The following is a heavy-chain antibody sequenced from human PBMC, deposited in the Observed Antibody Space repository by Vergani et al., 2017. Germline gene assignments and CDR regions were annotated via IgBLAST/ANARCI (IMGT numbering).Heavy chain of an antibody. CDR3: ARERNIVVVVAATPAYYYYGMDV. D-gene: IGHD2-15*01. J-gene: IGHJ6*02. V-gene: IGHV1-18*01. Sequence: QVQLVQSGAEVKKPGASVKVSCKASGYTFTSYGISWVRQAPGQGLEWMGWISAYNGNTNYAQKLQGRVTMTTDTSTSTAYMELRSLRSDDTAVYYCARERNIVVVVAATPAYYYYGMDVWAKGPRSPSP. CDR2: ISAYNGNT. CDR1: GYTFTSYG.